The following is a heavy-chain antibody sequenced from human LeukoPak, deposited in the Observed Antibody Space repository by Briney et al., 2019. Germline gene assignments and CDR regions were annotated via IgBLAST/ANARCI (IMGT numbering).Heavy chain of an antibody. CDR3: ASSGWYYYLDY. J-gene: IGHJ4*02. CDR1: GYTFTSYY. CDR2: INPSGGST. Sequence: ASVKVSCKGSGYTFTSYYIHWVRQAPGQGLEWMGIINPSGGSTNYAQKFQGRVTMTRDTSTSTVYMELSSLRSEDTAVYYCASSGWYYYLDYWGQGTLVTVSS. V-gene: IGHV1-46*01. D-gene: IGHD6-19*01.